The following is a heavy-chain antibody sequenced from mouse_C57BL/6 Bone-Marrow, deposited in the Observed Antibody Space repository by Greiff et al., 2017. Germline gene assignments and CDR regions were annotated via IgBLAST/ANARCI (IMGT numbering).Heavy chain of an antibody. D-gene: IGHD4-1*01. Sequence: EVMLVQSGEGLVKPGGSLKLSCAASGFTFSSYAMSWVRQTPEQRLEWVAYISSGGGYIYYADTVKGRFTISRDNARNTLYLQMSSLYSEDAAWYYCTRVLLGFDYWGQGTTLTVSS. CDR3: TRVLLGFDY. V-gene: IGHV5-9-1*02. CDR1: GFTFSSYA. J-gene: IGHJ2*01. CDR2: ISSGGGYI.